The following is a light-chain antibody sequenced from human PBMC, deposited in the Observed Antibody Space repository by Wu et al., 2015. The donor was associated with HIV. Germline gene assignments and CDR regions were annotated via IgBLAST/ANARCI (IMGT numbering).Light chain of an antibody. CDR1: PACCTF. CDR2: GAS. CDR3: QQRSNWPYT. Sequence: SSTGARATPPSCRASPACCTFVAXYQHRPGQAPRLVIYGASNRATGIPARLSGSGSETDFTLTISSLEPEDFAVYYCQQRSNWPYTFGQGTKVEIK. J-gene: IGKJ2*01. V-gene: IGKV3-11*01.